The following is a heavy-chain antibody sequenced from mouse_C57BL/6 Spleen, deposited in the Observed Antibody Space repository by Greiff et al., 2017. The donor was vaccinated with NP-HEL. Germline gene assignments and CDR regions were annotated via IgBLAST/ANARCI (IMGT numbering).Heavy chain of an antibody. CDR2: ISSGSSTI. CDR3: ASPPFTGAMDY. CDR1: GFTFSDYG. Sequence: DVMLVASGGGLVKPGGSLKLSCAASGFTFSDYGMHWVRQAPEKGLEWVAYISSGSSTIYYADTVKGRFTISRDNAKNTLFLQMTSLRSEDTAMYYCASPPFTGAMDYWGQGTSVTVSS. J-gene: IGHJ4*01. V-gene: IGHV5-17*01. D-gene: IGHD1-1*01.